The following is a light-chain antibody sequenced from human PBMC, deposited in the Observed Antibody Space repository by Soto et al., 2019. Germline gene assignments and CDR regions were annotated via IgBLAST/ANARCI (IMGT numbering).Light chain of an antibody. CDR1: QSISSY. CDR2: AAS. V-gene: IGKV1-39*01. J-gene: IGKJ2*01. CDR3: QQSYSTPPMYT. Sequence: DIQMTQSPSSLSASVGDRVTITCRASQSISSYLNCYQQKPGKAPQLLIYAASSLQSGVPSRFSGSGSGTDFTLTISSLQPEDFATYYCQQSYSTPPMYTFGQGTKLEIK.